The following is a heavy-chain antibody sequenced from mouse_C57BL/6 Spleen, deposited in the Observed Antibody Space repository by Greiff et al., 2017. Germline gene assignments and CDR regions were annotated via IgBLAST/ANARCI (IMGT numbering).Heavy chain of an antibody. CDR2: ISYDGSN. Sequence: EVKLQESGPGLVKPSQSLSLTCSVTGYSITSGYYWNWIRQFPGNKLEWMGYISYDGSNNYNPSLKNRISITRDTSKNQFFLKLNSVTTEDTATYYCSTAQAGDYAMDYWGQGTSVTVSS. CDR1: GYSITSGYY. CDR3: STAQAGDYAMDY. V-gene: IGHV3-6*01. J-gene: IGHJ4*01. D-gene: IGHD3-2*02.